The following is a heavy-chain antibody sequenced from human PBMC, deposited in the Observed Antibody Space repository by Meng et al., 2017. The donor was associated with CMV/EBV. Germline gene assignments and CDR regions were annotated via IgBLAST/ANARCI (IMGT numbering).Heavy chain of an antibody. J-gene: IGHJ5*01. CDR3: IRSSTGWINWFDS. V-gene: IGHV3-72*01. CDR2: IRNKPSAYST. CDR1: GFPFSDHY. D-gene: IGHD6-19*01. Sequence: GFPFSDHYMDWVRQSPGKGLEWVGRIRNKPSAYSTEYAASVKGRFTISRDDSKNSLYLQMNTLETEDTAVYYCIRSSTGWINWFDSWGQGTLVTVSS.